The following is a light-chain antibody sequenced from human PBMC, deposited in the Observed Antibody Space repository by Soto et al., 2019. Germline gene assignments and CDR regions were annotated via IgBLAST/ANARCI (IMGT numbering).Light chain of an antibody. V-gene: IGLV7-43*01. CDR2: STS. CDR1: TGAVTSGYC. J-gene: IGLJ2*01. Sequence: QAVVTQEPSLTVSPGGTVTITCASSTGAVTSGYCPYGFQLKPRQAPRAMIYSTSNKHSWTPARCSVSLLGGKAALTLSGVQAEDESEYYCPCYYGGGHLVFGGGTKLTV. CDR3: PCYYGGGHLV.